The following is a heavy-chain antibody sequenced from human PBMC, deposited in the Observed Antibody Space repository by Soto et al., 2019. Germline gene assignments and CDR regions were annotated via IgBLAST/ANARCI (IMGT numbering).Heavy chain of an antibody. CDR3: ASDGSGSYYNVYYYGMDV. CDR1: GGSISSSSYY. D-gene: IGHD3-10*01. J-gene: IGHJ6*02. Sequence: QLLESGPGLVKPSETLSLTCTVSGGSISSSSYYWGWIRQPPGKGLEWIGSIYYSGSTYYNPSLKSRVTISVDTSKNQFSLKLSSVTAADTAVYYCASDGSGSYYNVYYYGMDVWGQGTTVTVSS. CDR2: IYYSGST. V-gene: IGHV4-39*01.